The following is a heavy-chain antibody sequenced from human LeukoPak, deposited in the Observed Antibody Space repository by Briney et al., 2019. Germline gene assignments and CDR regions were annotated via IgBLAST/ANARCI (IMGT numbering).Heavy chain of an antibody. J-gene: IGHJ3*01. V-gene: IGHV3-7*01. Sequence: GGSLRLSCAASGFTFSSYWMSWVRQVPGKGLEWVANIKPDRSEKYCVGSVKGRFTIYRDNAKNSLYLQMNSLRAEDTALYYCARGDFDDYGDYVDAFEFWGQGTMVTVSA. CDR1: GFTFSSYW. CDR3: ARGDFDDYGDYVDAFEF. CDR2: IKPDRSEK. D-gene: IGHD4-17*01.